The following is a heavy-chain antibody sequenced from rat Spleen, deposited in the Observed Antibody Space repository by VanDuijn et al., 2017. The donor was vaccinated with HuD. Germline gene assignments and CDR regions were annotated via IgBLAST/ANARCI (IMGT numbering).Heavy chain of an antibody. V-gene: IGHV5S10*01. D-gene: IGHD1-4*01. Sequence: EVQLVESGGGLVQPGRSLKLSCAASGFTFNNYDMAWVRQAPTKGLEWVATISSDGRRNYYRDSVKGRFTISRDNAKNSLYLQMDSLRSADTATYYCSPLPGRNLAYWGQGVVVTVSS. CDR3: SPLPGRNLAY. CDR1: GFTFNNYD. CDR2: ISSDGRRN. J-gene: IGHJ2*01.